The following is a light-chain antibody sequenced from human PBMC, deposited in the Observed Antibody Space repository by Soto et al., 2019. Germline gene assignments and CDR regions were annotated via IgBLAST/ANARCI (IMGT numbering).Light chain of an antibody. Sequence: QSVLTQPPSASASLGASVKLTCTLSSGHSSYAIAWHQQQPEKGPRYLMKLNSDGSHSKGDGIPDRFSVSSSGAERYLTIASPQSEDEAEYYCQTWVTGIPNVVFGGGTKLTVL. CDR3: QTWVTGIPNVV. CDR2: LNSDGSH. CDR1: SGHSSYA. V-gene: IGLV4-69*01. J-gene: IGLJ2*01.